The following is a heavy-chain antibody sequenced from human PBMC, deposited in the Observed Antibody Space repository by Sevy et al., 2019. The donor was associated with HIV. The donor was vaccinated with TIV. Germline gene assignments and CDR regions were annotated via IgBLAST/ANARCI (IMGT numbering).Heavy chain of an antibody. CDR1: GFTFSSYS. V-gene: IGHV3-21*01. Sequence: GGSLRLSCAASGFTFSSYSMNWVRQAPGKGLEWVSSISSSSSYIYYADSVKGRFTISRDNAKNSLYLKMNSLRAEDTAVYYCARVGDYYDSSGYSDDAFDIWGQGTMVTVSS. CDR3: ARVGDYYDSSGYSDDAFDI. D-gene: IGHD3-22*01. J-gene: IGHJ3*02. CDR2: ISSSSSYI.